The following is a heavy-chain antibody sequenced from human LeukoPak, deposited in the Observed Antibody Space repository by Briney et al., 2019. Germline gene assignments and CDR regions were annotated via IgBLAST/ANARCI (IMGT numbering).Heavy chain of an antibody. Sequence: PSETLSLTCTVSGGSISSYYWSWIRQPPGKGLEWIGYISYSGSTNYNPSLKSRVTISVDTSKNQFSLKLSSVTAADTAVYYCARQKYRYCSGGSCYFQPENYYGMDVWGQGTTVTVSS. J-gene: IGHJ6*02. CDR2: ISYSGST. CDR3: ARQKYRYCSGGSCYFQPENYYGMDV. D-gene: IGHD2-15*01. V-gene: IGHV4-59*08. CDR1: GGSISSYY.